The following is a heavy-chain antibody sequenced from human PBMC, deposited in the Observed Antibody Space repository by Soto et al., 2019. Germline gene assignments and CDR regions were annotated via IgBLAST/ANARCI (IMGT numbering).Heavy chain of an antibody. CDR2: ISTYNSRT. CDR1: GYTFTSHG. V-gene: IGHV1-18*04. Sequence: QDQLVQSGAEVKKPGASVKISCEASGYTFTSHGISWGRQAPGPGLEWLGWISTYNSRTHYAQKVQGRVTMTTDTSTSTAYLDLRSLTFDDTAVYYCARSRYCASPSGYKHYLYGMDTWGQGTTVIVSS. D-gene: IGHD2-2*02. J-gene: IGHJ6*02. CDR3: ARSRYCASPSGYKHYLYGMDT.